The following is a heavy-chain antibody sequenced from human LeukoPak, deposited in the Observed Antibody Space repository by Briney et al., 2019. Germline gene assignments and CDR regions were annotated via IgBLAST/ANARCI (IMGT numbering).Heavy chain of an antibody. J-gene: IGHJ4*02. V-gene: IGHV3-74*01. CDR2: INSHGSTT. D-gene: IGHD5-18*01. CDR1: GFTFSSYW. CDR3: ARGGAYSYGYVGY. Sequence: GGSLRLSCAASGFTFSSYWMHWVRQPPGKGLVWVSCINSHGSTTSYADSVKGRFTISRDNAKNTVYLQLNSLRAEDTAVYYCARGGAYSYGYVGYWGQGTLVTVSS.